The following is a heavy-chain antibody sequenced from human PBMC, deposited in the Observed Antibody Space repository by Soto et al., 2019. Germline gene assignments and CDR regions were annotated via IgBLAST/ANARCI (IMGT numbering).Heavy chain of an antibody. CDR3: ARVRFQSGYMDV. CDR1: GYTFTSYA. D-gene: IGHD3-16*01. Sequence: ASVKVSCKASGYTFTSYAMHWVRQAPGQRLEWMGWINAGNGNTKYSQKFQGRVTITRDTSASTAYMELSSLRSEDTAVYYCARVRFQSGYMDVWGKGTTVTVSS. CDR2: INAGNGNT. J-gene: IGHJ6*03. V-gene: IGHV1-3*01.